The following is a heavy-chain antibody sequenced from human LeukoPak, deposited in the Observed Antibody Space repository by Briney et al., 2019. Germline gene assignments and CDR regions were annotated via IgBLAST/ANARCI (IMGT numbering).Heavy chain of an antibody. Sequence: GESLKISCKASGYSLTSYWIAWVRQMPGKGLEWMGIIYPGDSDTRYSPSFQGQVTISADKSISTAYLQWSSLKASDTAMYFCARERWGNLEYWGQGTLVTVSS. CDR3: ARERWGNLEY. CDR1: GYSLTSYW. D-gene: IGHD7-27*01. CDR2: IYPGDSDT. J-gene: IGHJ4*02. V-gene: IGHV5-51*01.